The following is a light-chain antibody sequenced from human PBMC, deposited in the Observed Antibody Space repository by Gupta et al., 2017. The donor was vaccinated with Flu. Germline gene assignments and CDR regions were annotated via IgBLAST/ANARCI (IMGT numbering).Light chain of an antibody. CDR2: GVN. J-gene: IGLJ1*01. Sequence: QSALTQPASVSGSPGQSIAISCTGTTSDVGANNYVSWYQPHPGKAPKVMIYGVNNRPSGVSDRFSGSTSGNTASPTISGLQAEDEADYYCSSYRSSSTSFFFGTGTKLTVL. V-gene: IGLV2-14*01. CDR3: SSYRSSSTSFF. CDR1: TSDVGANNY.